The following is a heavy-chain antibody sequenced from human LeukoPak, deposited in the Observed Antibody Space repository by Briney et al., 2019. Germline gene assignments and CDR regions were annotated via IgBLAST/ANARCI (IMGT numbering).Heavy chain of an antibody. CDR1: GGSFSGYY. CDR2: INQSGST. J-gene: IGHJ6*03. CDR3: AVVEGQLNYYYYMDV. V-gene: IGHV4-34*01. Sequence: SETLSLTCAVYGGSFSGYYWSWIRQPPGKGLEWIGEINQSGSTNYNPSLKSRVTISVDTSKNQFSLNLRSVTAADTAVYFCAVVEGQLNYYYYMDVWGKGTTVTVSS. D-gene: IGHD6-6*01.